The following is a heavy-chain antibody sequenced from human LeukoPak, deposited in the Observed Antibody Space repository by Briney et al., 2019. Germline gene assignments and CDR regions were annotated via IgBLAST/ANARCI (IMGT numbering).Heavy chain of an antibody. D-gene: IGHD4-17*01. Sequence: GGSLRLSCAASGFSLGDYEMNWVRQAPVKGLEWVSYISSTGSTIYYADSVKGRFTIPRDNAKQSLFLQMNSLRGEDTAVYYCARVKDGDYFDYWGQGTLVTVSS. CDR3: ARVKDGDYFDY. J-gene: IGHJ4*02. CDR1: GFSLGDYE. V-gene: IGHV3-48*03. CDR2: ISSTGSTI.